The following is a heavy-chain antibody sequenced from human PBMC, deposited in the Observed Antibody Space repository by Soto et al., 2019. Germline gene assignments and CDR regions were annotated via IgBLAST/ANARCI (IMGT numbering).Heavy chain of an antibody. CDR2: IYPGDSDT. V-gene: IGHV5-51*01. Sequence: GESLKISCKGSGYSFTSYWIGWVRQMPGKGLEWMGIIYPGDSDTRYSPSFQGQVTISADKSISTAYLQWSSLKASDTAMYYCARYQLNTYQPFPDGWFDPWGQGTLVTVSS. CDR3: ARYQLNTYQPFPDGWFDP. CDR1: GYSFTSYW. J-gene: IGHJ5*02. D-gene: IGHD2-2*01.